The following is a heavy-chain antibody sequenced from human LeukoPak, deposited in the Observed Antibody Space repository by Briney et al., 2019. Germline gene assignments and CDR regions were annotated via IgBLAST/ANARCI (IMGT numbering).Heavy chain of an antibody. Sequence: PSGTLSLTCVVSGGSISSRNWWTWVRQPPGKGLEWIGEIYHSGSTKYNPSLKSRVAMSVDISQNQISLNLHSVTAADTAVYYCARQRLDSFRGMEVWGQGTTVSVSS. D-gene: IGHD3-16*01. CDR3: ARQRLDSFRGMEV. J-gene: IGHJ6*02. V-gene: IGHV4-4*02. CDR2: IYHSGST. CDR1: GGSISSRNW.